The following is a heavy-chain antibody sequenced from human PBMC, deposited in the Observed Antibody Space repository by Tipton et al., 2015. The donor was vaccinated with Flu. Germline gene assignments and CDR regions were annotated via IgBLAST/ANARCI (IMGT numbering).Heavy chain of an antibody. J-gene: IGHJ4*02. Sequence: LSLTCAASGFTFSTHWMSWVRQAPGKGLEWVANLNLDGSLRFYVDSVKGRFTISRDNVNELLYLQMNSLRAEDTAVNYCVTDDWGPSRYWGQGTLVTVSS. D-gene: IGHD3-16*01. CDR1: GFTFSTHW. V-gene: IGHV3-7*01. CDR3: VTDDWGPSRY. CDR2: LNLDGSLR.